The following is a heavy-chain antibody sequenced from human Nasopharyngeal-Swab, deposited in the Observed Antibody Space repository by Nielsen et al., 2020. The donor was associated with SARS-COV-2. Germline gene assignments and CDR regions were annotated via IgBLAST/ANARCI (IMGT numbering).Heavy chain of an antibody. J-gene: IGHJ4*02. Sequence: GGPLRLSCAASGFIFSTYTMNWVRQAPGKGLEWLPSIISSTSYIYYADSVKGRFTISRDNAKNSLYLQMNSLRPEDTAVYYCATSGYSSGWIFWGQGTLVTVSS. CDR3: ATSGYSSGWIF. CDR1: GFIFSTYT. CDR2: IISSTSYI. D-gene: IGHD6-19*01. V-gene: IGHV3-21*01.